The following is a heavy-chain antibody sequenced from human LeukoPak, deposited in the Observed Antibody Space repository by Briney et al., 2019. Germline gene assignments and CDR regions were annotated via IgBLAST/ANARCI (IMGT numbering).Heavy chain of an antibody. CDR3: VTELSGSFPT. CDR2: ISSSGSTI. Sequence: GGSLRLSCAASGFTFSSYEMNWVRQAPGKGLEWVSYISSSGSTIYYADSVKGRFTISRDNAKNSLYLQMNSLKNEDTAVYYCVTELSGSFPTWGQGTLVTVSS. CDR1: GFTFSSYE. J-gene: IGHJ4*02. V-gene: IGHV3-48*03. D-gene: IGHD1-26*01.